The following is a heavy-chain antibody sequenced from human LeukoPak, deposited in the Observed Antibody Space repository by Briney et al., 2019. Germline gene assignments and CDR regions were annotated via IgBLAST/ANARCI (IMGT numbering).Heavy chain of an antibody. Sequence: ASVKVSCKASGYTFTSYGISSVRQAPGQRLEGVGWISAYNGNTKYAQKLEGRVTMTTDTSTSTAYMELRSLRSDGTAVYYCARVIGEAAADYWGQGTLVTVPS. CDR2: ISAYNGNT. CDR1: GYTFTSYG. J-gene: IGHJ4*02. D-gene: IGHD6-13*01. V-gene: IGHV1-18*01. CDR3: ARVIGEAAADY.